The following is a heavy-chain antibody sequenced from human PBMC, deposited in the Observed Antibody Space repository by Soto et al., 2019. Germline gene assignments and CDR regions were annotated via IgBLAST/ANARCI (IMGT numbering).Heavy chain of an antibody. CDR2: IYYSGST. D-gene: IGHD3-3*01. V-gene: IGHV4-31*03. J-gene: IGHJ4*02. CDR3: ARDSVFGVQYYFDY. Sequence: QVQLQESGPGLVKPSQTLSLTCTVSGGSISSGGYYWSWIRQHPGKGLEWIGYIYYSGSTYYNPSLKSRVTISVDTSKNQFALKLSSVTAADTAVYYCARDSVFGVQYYFDYWGQGTLVTVSS. CDR1: GGSISSGGYY.